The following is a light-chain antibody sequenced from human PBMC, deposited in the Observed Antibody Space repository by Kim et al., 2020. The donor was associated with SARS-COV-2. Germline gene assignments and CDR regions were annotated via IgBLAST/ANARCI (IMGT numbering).Light chain of an antibody. V-gene: IGLV1-44*01. Sequence: QRVMLSCSGSRSNIGRNSVTWYQLLPGTAPKVLIYSDDERPSGVPDRFSGSKSGTSASLAISGLQSEDEADYYCTTWDDSLGGPVFGGGTKVTVL. CDR3: TTWDDSLGGPV. J-gene: IGLJ3*02. CDR2: SDD. CDR1: RSNIGRNS.